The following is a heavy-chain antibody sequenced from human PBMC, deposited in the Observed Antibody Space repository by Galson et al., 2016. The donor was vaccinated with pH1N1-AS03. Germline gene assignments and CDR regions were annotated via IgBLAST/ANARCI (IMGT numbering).Heavy chain of an antibody. Sequence: SLRLSCAASGFTFSSFVMSWVRQAPGKGLEWVSTLGSGGDTHYADSVKGRFTISRDKSKNTMYLQMNSLRAEDTAIYYCTQGEGGGPDDDWGQGTLVTVSS. V-gene: IGHV3-23*01. D-gene: IGHD3-16*01. CDR3: TQGEGGGPDDD. CDR2: LGSGGDT. J-gene: IGHJ4*02. CDR1: GFTFSSFV.